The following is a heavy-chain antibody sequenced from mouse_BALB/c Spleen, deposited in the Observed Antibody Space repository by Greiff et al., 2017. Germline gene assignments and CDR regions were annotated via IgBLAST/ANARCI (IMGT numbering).Heavy chain of an antibody. J-gene: IGHJ2*01. Sequence: QVQLQQPGAELVKPGASVKLSCKASGYTFTSYWMHWVKQRPGQGLEWIGEINPSNGRTNYNEKFKSKATLTVDKSSSTAYMQLSSLTSEDSAVYYCARGYGNYDYFDYWGQGTTLTVSS. V-gene: IGHV1S81*02. D-gene: IGHD2-10*02. CDR3: ARGYGNYDYFDY. CDR1: GYTFTSYW. CDR2: INPSNGRT.